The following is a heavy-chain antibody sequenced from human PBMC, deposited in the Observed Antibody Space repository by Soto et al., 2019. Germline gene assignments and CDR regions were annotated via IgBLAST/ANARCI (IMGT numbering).Heavy chain of an antibody. J-gene: IGHJ6*02. Sequence: SVKVSCKASGGTFSSYAISWVRQAPGQGLEWMGGIIPIFGTANYAQKFQGRVTITADKSTSTTYMELSSLRSEDTAVYYCASLMVYAIQGPYYYGMDVWGQGTTVTVSS. CDR2: IIPIFGTA. V-gene: IGHV1-69*06. CDR1: GGTFSSYA. D-gene: IGHD2-8*01. CDR3: ASLMVYAIQGPYYYGMDV.